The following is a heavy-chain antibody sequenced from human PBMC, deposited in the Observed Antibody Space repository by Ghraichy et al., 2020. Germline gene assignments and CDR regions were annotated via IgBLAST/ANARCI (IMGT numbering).Heavy chain of an antibody. Sequence: GGSLRLSCVGSGFIFSDYSMNWVRQSPGKGLEWVSYITSSSRTKSYADSVKGRFTISRDNAHNSLDLQMNSLRDEDTAVYYCARGSKVVRFFYYNGMDVWGQGTPVTVSS. J-gene: IGHJ6*02. CDR1: GFIFSDYS. CDR2: ITSSSRTK. V-gene: IGHV3-48*02. CDR3: ARGSKVVRFFYYNGMDV. D-gene: IGHD4-23*01.